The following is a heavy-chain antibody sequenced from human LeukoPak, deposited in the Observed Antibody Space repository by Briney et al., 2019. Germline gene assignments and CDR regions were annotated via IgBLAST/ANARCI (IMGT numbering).Heavy chain of an antibody. D-gene: IGHD3-10*01. CDR1: GFTFSTYG. CDR2: ISSGTSTK. CDR3: ARQIKQWDHASGNFYPIDS. V-gene: IGHV3-48*01. Sequence: SGGSLRLSCAASGFTFSTYGMNWVRQAPGKGLEWVSYISSGTSTKYYADSVKGRFTISRDNVKNSLYLQMNSLRAEDTAVYYCARQIKQWDHASGNFYPIDSWGQGTLVTVSS. J-gene: IGHJ4*02.